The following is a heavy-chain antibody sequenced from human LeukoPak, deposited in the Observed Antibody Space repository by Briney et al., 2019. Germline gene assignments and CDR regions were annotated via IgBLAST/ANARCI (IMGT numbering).Heavy chain of an antibody. J-gene: IGHJ4*02. CDR3: ARGIAARASDY. Sequence: PSETLSLTCAVYGGSFSGYYWSWIRQPPGKGLEWIGEINHSGSTNYNPSLKSRVTISVDTSKNQFSLKLSSVTAADTAVYYCARGIAARASDYWGQGTLVTVSS. CDR2: INHSGST. V-gene: IGHV4-34*01. D-gene: IGHD6-6*01. CDR1: GGSFSGYY.